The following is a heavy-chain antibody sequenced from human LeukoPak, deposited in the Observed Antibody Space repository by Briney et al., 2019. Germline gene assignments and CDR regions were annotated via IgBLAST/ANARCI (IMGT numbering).Heavy chain of an antibody. V-gene: IGHV1-18*01. CDR3: ARRRNGYIGQHHWFDP. CDR1: GYTFTSYG. Sequence: ASVKVSCNASGYTFTSYGISWVRQAPGQGLEWMVWISAYNGNTNYAQKLQGRVTMTTDTSTSTAYMELSSLRSEDTAVYYCARRRNGYIGQHHWFDPWGQGTLVTVSS. J-gene: IGHJ5*02. CDR2: ISAYNGNT. D-gene: IGHD5-24*01.